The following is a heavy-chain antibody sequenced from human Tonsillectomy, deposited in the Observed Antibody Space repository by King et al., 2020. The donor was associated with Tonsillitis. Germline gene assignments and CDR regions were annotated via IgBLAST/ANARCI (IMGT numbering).Heavy chain of an antibody. D-gene: IGHD3-16*02. V-gene: IGHV3-64D*06. CDR3: TTTRY. CDR2: INDKGDIT. Sequence: VQLVESGGGLVHPGGSLRLSCSGSDFTFSDYAMHWVRQTPGMGLQCVSAINDKGDITYYADSVKGRFTISRDSSKNTLYLQMSSLRTEDTGVYYCTTTRYWGQGTLVTVSS. CDR1: DFTFSDYA. J-gene: IGHJ4*02.